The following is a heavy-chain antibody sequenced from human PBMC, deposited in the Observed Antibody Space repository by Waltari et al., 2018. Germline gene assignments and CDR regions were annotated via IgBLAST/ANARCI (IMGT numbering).Heavy chain of an antibody. D-gene: IGHD6-13*01. CDR1: GFTFSCDS. V-gene: IGHV3-48*04. J-gene: IGHJ3*02. Sequence: EVQLVESVGGLVQPGGSLRLSCAASGFTFSCDSMNWVRQAPGKGLEWVSYISSSSSTIYYADSVKGRFTISRDNAKNSLYLQMNSRRAEDTAVYYCASAAAGTGAFDIWGQGTMVTVSS. CDR3: ASAAAGTGAFDI. CDR2: ISSSSSTI.